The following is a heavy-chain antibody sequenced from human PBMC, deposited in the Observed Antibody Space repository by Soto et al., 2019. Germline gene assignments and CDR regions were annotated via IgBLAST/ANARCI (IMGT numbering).Heavy chain of an antibody. D-gene: IGHD2-15*01. Sequence: ASVKVSCKASGYTFTSYGISWVRQAPGQGLEWMGWISAYNGNTNYAQKHQGRVTMTTDTSTSTAYMELRSLRSDDTAVYYCARRNILFFYFIGGSCYSRAAQNAFAIWGQGTMVTVSS. J-gene: IGHJ3*02. CDR3: ARRNILFFYFIGGSCYSRAAQNAFAI. CDR2: ISAYNGNT. CDR1: GYTFTSYG. V-gene: IGHV1-18*01.